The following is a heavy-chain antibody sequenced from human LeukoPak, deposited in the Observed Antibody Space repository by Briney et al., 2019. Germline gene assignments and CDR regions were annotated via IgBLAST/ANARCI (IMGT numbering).Heavy chain of an antibody. J-gene: IGHJ3*02. CDR2: IYYSGST. V-gene: IGHV4-59*01. CDR3: AREGVDCSSTSCYWIHAFDI. Sequence: SETLSLTCTASGGSISSYYWSWIRQPPGKGLEWIGYIYYSGSTNYNPSLKSRVTISVDTSKNQFSLKLSSVTAAHTAVYYCAREGVDCSSTSCYWIHAFDIWGQGTMVTVSS. CDR1: GGSISSYY. D-gene: IGHD2-2*01.